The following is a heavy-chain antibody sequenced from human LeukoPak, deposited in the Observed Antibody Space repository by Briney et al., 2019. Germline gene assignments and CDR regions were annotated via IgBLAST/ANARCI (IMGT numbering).Heavy chain of an antibody. J-gene: IGHJ4*02. CDR1: GFTLSSYW. Sequence: GGSLRLSCAASGFTLSSYWMSWVRPAPGKGLERVANIKQDGSEKYYVDSVKGRFTISRDNAKNSLYLQMNSLRAEDTAVYYCARELGYSGYDFGGFDYWGQGTLVTVSS. V-gene: IGHV3-7*01. CDR2: IKQDGSEK. D-gene: IGHD5-12*01. CDR3: ARELGYSGYDFGGFDY.